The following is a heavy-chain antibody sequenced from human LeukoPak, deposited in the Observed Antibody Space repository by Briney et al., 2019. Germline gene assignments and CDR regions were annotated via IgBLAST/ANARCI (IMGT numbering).Heavy chain of an antibody. CDR3: ARVSSVWIKDYYYYMDV. D-gene: IGHD5-12*01. Sequence: SETLSLTCTVSGYSISSGYYWGWIRQPPGKGLEWIGSIYHSGSTYYNPSLKSRVTISVDTSKNQFSLKLSSVTAADTAVYYCARVSSVWIKDYYYYMDVWGTGTTVAVSS. J-gene: IGHJ6*03. V-gene: IGHV4-38-2*02. CDR1: GYSISSGYY. CDR2: IYHSGST.